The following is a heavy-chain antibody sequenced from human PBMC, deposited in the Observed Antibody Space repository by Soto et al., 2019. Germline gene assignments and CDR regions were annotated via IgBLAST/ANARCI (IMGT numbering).Heavy chain of an antibody. CDR1: GFTFSNYG. J-gene: IGHJ4*02. V-gene: IGHV3-33*01. CDR2: IWHDARDE. Sequence: QVKLVESGGGVVQPGTSLRLSCAASGFTFSNYGMHWVRQAPGKGLEWVGGIWHDARDEYYGDSVKGRFTISRDNSKNTLSLQMNSLRAEDTAVYYCARDNDVTSHFSYFDYWGQGTLVTVSS. CDR3: ARDNDVTSHFSYFDY. D-gene: IGHD2-8*01.